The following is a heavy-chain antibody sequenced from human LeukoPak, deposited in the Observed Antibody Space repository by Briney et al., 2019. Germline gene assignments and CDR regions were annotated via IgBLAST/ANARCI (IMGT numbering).Heavy chain of an antibody. J-gene: IGHJ4*02. CDR1: GGSISSYY. CDR2: IYSTGST. CDR3: ARWYGGYETYYFDY. V-gene: IGHV4-4*07. D-gene: IGHD5-12*01. Sequence: SETLSLTCTVSGGSISSYYWNWIRQPAGEGLEWIGRIYSTGSTSYNPSLQSRVTMSVDTSKNQFSLKLSSVAAADTAVYYCARWYGGYETYYFDYWGQGTLVTVSS.